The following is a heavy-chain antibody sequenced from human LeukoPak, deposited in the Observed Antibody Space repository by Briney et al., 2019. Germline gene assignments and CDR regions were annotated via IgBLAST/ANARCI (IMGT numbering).Heavy chain of an antibody. CDR2: IKQDGSEK. Sequence: GGSLRLSCAASGFTFSSYWMSWVRQAPGKGLEWVANIKQDGSEKYYVDSVKGRFTISRDNAKNSLYLQMNSLRAEDTAVYYCARKLLSYYGSGSLNYWGQGTLVTVSS. CDR1: GFTFSSYW. CDR3: ARKLLSYYGSGSLNY. J-gene: IGHJ4*02. V-gene: IGHV3-7*03. D-gene: IGHD3-10*01.